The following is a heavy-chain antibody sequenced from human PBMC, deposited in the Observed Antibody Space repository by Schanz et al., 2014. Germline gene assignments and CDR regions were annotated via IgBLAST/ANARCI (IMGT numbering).Heavy chain of an antibody. CDR2: ISDSGDTA. CDR1: GFTFSSYA. Sequence: EVQLVESGGGVVQPGRSLRLSCAASGFTFSSYAMSWVRQAPGKGLEWVSLISDSGDTAYYADSVKGRFTISRDNSKNTVYLQMNSLRPGDTAVYYCARESSNDIVLVPGAVFDHWGQGILVTVSS. V-gene: IGHV3-23*04. CDR3: ARESSNDIVLVPGAVFDH. D-gene: IGHD2-2*01. J-gene: IGHJ4*02.